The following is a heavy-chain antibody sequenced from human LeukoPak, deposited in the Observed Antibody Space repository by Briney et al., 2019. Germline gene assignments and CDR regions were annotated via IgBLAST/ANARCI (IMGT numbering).Heavy chain of an antibody. D-gene: IGHD3-9*01. CDR2: ISYDGSNK. CDR1: GFTFSSYG. V-gene: IGHV3-30*03. CDR3: ARVILRYFDWLLQRPLDY. J-gene: IGHJ4*02. Sequence: GGSLRLSCAASGFTFSSYGMHWVRQAPGKGLEWVAVISYDGSNKYYADSVKGRFTISRDNSKNTLYLQMNSLRAEDTAVYYCARVILRYFDWLLQRPLDYWGQGTLVTVPS.